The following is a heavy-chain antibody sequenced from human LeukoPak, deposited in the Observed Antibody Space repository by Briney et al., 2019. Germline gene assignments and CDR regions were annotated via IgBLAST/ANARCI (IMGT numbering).Heavy chain of an antibody. J-gene: IGHJ4*02. CDR3: ARSRSLGKAPAGY. V-gene: IGHV1-18*01. CDR1: GYTFTSYG. CDR2: ISAYNGNT. Sequence: ASVKVSCKASGYTFTSYGISWVRQAPGQGREWRGWISAYNGNTSYAQKLQGRVTMTTDTSTSTAYMELRSLRSDDTAVYYCARSRSLGKAPAGYWGQGTLVTVSS.